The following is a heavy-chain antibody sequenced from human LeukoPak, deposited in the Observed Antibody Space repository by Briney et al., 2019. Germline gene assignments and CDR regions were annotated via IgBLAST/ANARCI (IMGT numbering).Heavy chain of an antibody. J-gene: IGHJ3*02. Sequence: KPSETLSLTCAVYGGSFSGYYWSWIRQPPGKGLEWIGEINHSGSTNYNPSLKSRVTISVDTPKNQFSLKLSSVTAADTAVYYCARGRRGPNRRYDAFDIWGQGTMVTVSS. V-gene: IGHV4-34*01. CDR1: GGSFSGYY. D-gene: IGHD1-14*01. CDR2: INHSGST. CDR3: ARGRRGPNRRYDAFDI.